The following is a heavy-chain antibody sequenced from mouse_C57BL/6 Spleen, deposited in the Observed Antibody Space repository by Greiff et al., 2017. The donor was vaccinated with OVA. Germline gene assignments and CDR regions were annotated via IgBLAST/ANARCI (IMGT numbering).Heavy chain of an antibody. D-gene: IGHD3-3*01. CDR1: GYTFTSYW. CDR2: IHPNSGST. CDR3: ARSSRDGRGWFAY. Sequence: QVQLQQPGAELVKPGASVKLSCKASGYTFTSYWMHWVKQRPGQGLEWIGMIHPNSGSTNYNEKFKSKATLTVDKSSSTAYMQLSSLTSEDSAVYYCARSSRDGRGWFAYWGQETLVTVAA. J-gene: IGHJ3*01. V-gene: IGHV1-64*01.